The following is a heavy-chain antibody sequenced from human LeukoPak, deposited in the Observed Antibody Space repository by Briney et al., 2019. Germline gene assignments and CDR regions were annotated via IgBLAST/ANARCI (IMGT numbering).Heavy chain of an antibody. CDR3: ARTTMVRGTYYMDV. Sequence: SETLSLTCTVSGGSISNYYWSWIRQPPGKGLEWIGYIYYSGYTNYNPSLKSRVTISVDTSKNQFSLKLSSVTAADTAVYYCARTTMVRGTYYMDVWGKGTTVTISS. CDR1: GGSISNYY. CDR2: IYYSGYT. D-gene: IGHD3-10*01. J-gene: IGHJ6*03. V-gene: IGHV4-59*01.